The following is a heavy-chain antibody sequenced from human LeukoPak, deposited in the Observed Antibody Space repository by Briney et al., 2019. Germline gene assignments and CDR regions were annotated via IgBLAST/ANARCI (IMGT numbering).Heavy chain of an antibody. CDR3: ARTMVRGVINSFDP. J-gene: IGHJ5*02. D-gene: IGHD3-10*01. CDR2: INHSGST. Sequence: SETLSLTCAVYGGSFSGYYWSWIRQPPGKGLESIGEINHSGSTNYNPPLKSRVTISVDTSKNQFSLKLSSVTAADTAVYYCARTMVRGVINSFDPWGQGTLVTVSS. V-gene: IGHV4-34*01. CDR1: GGSFSGYY.